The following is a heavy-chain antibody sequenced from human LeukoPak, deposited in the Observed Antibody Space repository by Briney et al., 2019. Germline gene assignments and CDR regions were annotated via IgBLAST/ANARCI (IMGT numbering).Heavy chain of an antibody. CDR3: ARTTGRYLQLDP. D-gene: IGHD3-9*01. V-gene: IGHV4-61*01. J-gene: IGHJ5*02. CDR2: IYYSGTT. Sequence: SETLSLTCTVSGGSVSSGSYYWSWIRQPPGKGLEWIGYIYYSGTTNYNPSLKSRVTISVDTSKNQFSLKLSSVTAADTAVYYCARTTGRYLQLDPWGQGTLVTVSS. CDR1: GGSVSSGSYY.